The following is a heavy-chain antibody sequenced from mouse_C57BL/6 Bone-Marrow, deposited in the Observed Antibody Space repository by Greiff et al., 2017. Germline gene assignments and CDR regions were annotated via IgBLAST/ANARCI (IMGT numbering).Heavy chain of an antibody. CDR3: ARDYGRSYWYFDV. J-gene: IGHJ1*03. CDR2: IYPRAGST. CDR1: GYTFTSYD. Sequence: QVQLQQSGPELVKPGASVKLSCKASGYTFTSYDINWVKQRPGQGLEWIGWIYPRAGSTKYNEKFKGKATLTVDTSSSTAYMELHSLTSEDSAVYFCARDYGRSYWYFDVWGTGTTVTVSS. V-gene: IGHV1-85*01. D-gene: IGHD1-1*01.